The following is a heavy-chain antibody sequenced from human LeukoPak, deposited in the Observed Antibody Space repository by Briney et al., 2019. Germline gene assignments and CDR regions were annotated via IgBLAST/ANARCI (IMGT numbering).Heavy chain of an antibody. D-gene: IGHD3-22*01. CDR1: GFTFSSYS. V-gene: IGHV3-48*04. CDR3: ARRSDSSGYYYDY. Sequence: GGSLRLSCAASGFTFSSYSVNWVRQAPGKGLEWVSYIRSSSSTIYYADSVKGRFTISRDNAKNSLYLQMNSLRAEDTAVYYCARRSDSSGYYYDYWGQGTLVTVSS. CDR2: IRSSSSTI. J-gene: IGHJ4*02.